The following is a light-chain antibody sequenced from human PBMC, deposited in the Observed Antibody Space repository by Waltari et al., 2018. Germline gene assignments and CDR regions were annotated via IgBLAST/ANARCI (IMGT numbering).Light chain of an antibody. Sequence: SYELPQPPSVSVSPGQTARITCSGDALPKQYAYWYQQKPGQAPVLVIYKCTERPSGIPERCSGSSSGTTVTLTISGVEAEDEADYYCQSADSSGTYVVFGGGTKLTVL. J-gene: IGLJ2*01. CDR1: ALPKQY. CDR3: QSADSSGTYVV. CDR2: KCT. V-gene: IGLV3-25*03.